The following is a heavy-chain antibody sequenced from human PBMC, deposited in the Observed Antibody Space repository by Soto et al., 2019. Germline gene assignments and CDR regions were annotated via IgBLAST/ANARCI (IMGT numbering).Heavy chain of an antibody. D-gene: IGHD6-6*01. CDR2: IYYSGST. CDR1: GGSISSYY. J-gene: IGHJ5*02. Sequence: LETLSLTCTVSGGSISSYYWSWIRQPPGKGLEWIGYIYYSGSTNYNPSPKSRVTISVDTSKNHFSLKLSSVTAADTAGYYCAKDLNEYSSSGGFDPWGQGTLVTVSS. CDR3: AKDLNEYSSSGGFDP. V-gene: IGHV4-59*01.